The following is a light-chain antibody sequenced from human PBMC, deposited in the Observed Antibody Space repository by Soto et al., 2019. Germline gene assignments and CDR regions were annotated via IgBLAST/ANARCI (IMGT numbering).Light chain of an antibody. V-gene: IGKV1-5*01. Sequence: DIQMTQSPSTLSASVGDRVTITCRASQSITIWLAWYQQKPGRAPKLLIYDASTLESGVPPRFSGSGSGTEFTLTISSLLPDDFATYYCQQYITYPTFGQGTKVDIK. CDR1: QSITIW. CDR3: QQYITYPT. CDR2: DAS. J-gene: IGKJ1*01.